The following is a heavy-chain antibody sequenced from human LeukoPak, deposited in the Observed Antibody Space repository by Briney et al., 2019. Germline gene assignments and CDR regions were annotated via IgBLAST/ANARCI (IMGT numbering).Heavy chain of an antibody. V-gene: IGHV3-23*01. CDR1: GFTFSSYA. CDR2: MSGSADVI. J-gene: IGHJ4*02. D-gene: IGHD1-26*01. Sequence: GGSLRLSCAASGFTFSSYAMSWVRQAPGKGLECVSAMSGSADVIFYADSVKGRFSISRDNSKNTLYLQMNSLRVEDTAIYYCAKYSGDYFGDYWGQGNLVTVSS. CDR3: AKYSGDYFGDY.